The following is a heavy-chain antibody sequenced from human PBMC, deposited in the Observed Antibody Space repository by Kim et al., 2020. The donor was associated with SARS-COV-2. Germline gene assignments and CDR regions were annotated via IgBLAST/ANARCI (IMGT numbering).Heavy chain of an antibody. J-gene: IGHJ3*01. CDR2: ISSSSDHT. Sequence: GGSLRLSCAASGFAFSDYYMTWIRQAPGKGLEWVSYISSSSDHTSYADSVKDRFTISRDNAKNSLYLQMNSLRAEDTAIYYCARDARVGPTNAFDLWGQGTMVTVSS. CDR1: GFAFSDYY. V-gene: IGHV3-11*06. D-gene: IGHD1-26*01. CDR3: ARDARVGPTNAFDL.